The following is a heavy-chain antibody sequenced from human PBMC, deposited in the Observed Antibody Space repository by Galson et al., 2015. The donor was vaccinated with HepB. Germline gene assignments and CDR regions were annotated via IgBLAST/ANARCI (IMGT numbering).Heavy chain of an antibody. Sequence: SLRLSCAASEFTFSSYTMHWVRQAPGKGLEWVSLISNERNNKYYADSVTGRFTISRDNAKNTLYLQMNSLRVEDTAVYYCVGDDFSDPSFFDLWGQGTLVTVSS. CDR1: EFTFSSYT. D-gene: IGHD4-11*01. J-gene: IGHJ4*02. V-gene: IGHV3-30-3*01. CDR2: ISNERNNK. CDR3: VGDDFSDPSFFDL.